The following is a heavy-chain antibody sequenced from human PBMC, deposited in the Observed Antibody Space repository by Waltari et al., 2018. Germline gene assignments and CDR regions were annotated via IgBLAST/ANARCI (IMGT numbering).Heavy chain of an antibody. CDR1: GFSLSTSGMC. J-gene: IGHJ4*02. CDR2: IDWDDDN. Sequence: QVTLRESGPALVKPTQTLTLTCTFSGFSLSTSGMCVSWIRQPPGKALEWLARIDWDDDNYYSTTLKTRLTISKETSKNQVVLTITNMDPVDTATYYCARIYVGFSDYVWGSYRYPWAFDYWGQGTLVTVSS. V-gene: IGHV2-70*15. D-gene: IGHD3-16*02. CDR3: ARIYVGFSDYVWGSYRYPWAFDY.